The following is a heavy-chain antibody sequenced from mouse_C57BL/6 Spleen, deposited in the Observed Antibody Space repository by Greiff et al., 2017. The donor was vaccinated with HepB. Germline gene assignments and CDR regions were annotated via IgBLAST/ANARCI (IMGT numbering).Heavy chain of an antibody. Sequence: EVKLMESGPELVKPGASVKISCKASGYSFTDYNMNWVKQSNGKSLEWIGVINPNYGTTSYNQKFKGKATLTVDQSSSTAYMQLNSLTSEDSAVYYCARRGYDGYLWYFDVWGTGTTVTVSS. V-gene: IGHV1-39*01. D-gene: IGHD2-3*01. CDR2: INPNYGTT. CDR1: GYSFTDYN. J-gene: IGHJ1*03. CDR3: ARRGYDGYLWYFDV.